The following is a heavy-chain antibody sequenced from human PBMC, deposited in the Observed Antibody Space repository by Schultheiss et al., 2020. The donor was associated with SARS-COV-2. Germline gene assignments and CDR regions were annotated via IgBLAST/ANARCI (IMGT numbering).Heavy chain of an antibody. CDR2: ISYDGSNK. CDR1: GITFSRYG. Sequence: GGSLRLSCAASGITFSRYGMHWVRQAPGKGLEWGAVISYDGSNKYYADSVKGRFTISRDNSKNTLYLQMNSLRAEDTAVYYCAAPPLYWGQGTLVTVSS. J-gene: IGHJ4*02. V-gene: IGHV3-30*03. CDR3: AAPPLY.